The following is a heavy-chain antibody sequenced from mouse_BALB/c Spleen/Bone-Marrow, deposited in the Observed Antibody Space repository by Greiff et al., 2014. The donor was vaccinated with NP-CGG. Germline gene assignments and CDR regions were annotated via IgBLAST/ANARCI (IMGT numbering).Heavy chain of an antibody. CDR1: GYTFTTYT. CDR2: INPSTGFT. D-gene: IGHD1-1*01. Sequence: VQLQQSGAELARPGASVKMSCKASGYTFTTYTMHWVQQRPGQGLEWVGYINPSTGFTNYNQLFKDKATLAADKYYSTAYMQLSSLTSKDSAVDYGARGGFLLRSLALDYWGQGTSVTVSS. V-gene: IGHV1-4*01. J-gene: IGHJ4*01. CDR3: ARGGFLLRSLALDY.